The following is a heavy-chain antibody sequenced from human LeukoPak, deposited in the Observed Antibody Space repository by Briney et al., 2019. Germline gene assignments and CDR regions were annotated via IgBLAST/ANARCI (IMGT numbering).Heavy chain of an antibody. J-gene: IGHJ4*02. CDR1: GFTFSSYA. V-gene: IGHV3-30-3*01. CDR3: AKGDRNGWYFDY. D-gene: IGHD6-19*01. Sequence: GRSLRLSCAASGFTFSSYAMHWVRQAPGKGLEWVAVISYDGSNKYYADSVKGRFTISRDNAKNSLFLQMNSLRVEDTALYHCAKGDRNGWYFDYWGLGTLVTVSS. CDR2: ISYDGSNK.